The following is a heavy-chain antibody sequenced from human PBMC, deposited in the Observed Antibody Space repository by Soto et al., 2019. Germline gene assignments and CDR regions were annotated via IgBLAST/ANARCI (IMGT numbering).Heavy chain of an antibody. CDR3: ARGPRRDFNWSQRGCVDY. Sequence: QVQLQQWGAGLLKPSETLSLTCAVYGGSFSGYYWSWIRQPPGKGLEWIGEINHSGSTNYNPPLRNRDTISVDXXKXQXXLKLSSVTAADTAVYYCARGPRRDFNWSQRGCVDYWGQGTLVTVSS. D-gene: IGHD3-9*01. V-gene: IGHV4-34*01. CDR1: GGSFSGYY. CDR2: INHSGST. J-gene: IGHJ4*02.